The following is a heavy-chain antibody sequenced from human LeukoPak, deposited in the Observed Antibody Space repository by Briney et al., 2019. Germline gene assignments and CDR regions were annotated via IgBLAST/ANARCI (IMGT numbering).Heavy chain of an antibody. D-gene: IGHD3-22*01. CDR1: GYRFNAYW. CDR3: ARPNITSYYDSRGYDAFDV. V-gene: IGHV5-51*01. Sequence: GESLKMSCKGSGYRFNAYWIAWVRQMPGKGLEWMVIIYPDDSDTRYSPSFQGQVTISADKSVRTAYLQWSSLKASDTAMYYCARPNITSYYDSRGYDAFDVWGQGTMVTVSS. J-gene: IGHJ3*01. CDR2: IYPDDSDT.